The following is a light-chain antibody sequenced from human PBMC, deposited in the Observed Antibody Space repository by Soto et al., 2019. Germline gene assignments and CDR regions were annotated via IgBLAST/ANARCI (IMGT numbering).Light chain of an antibody. CDR3: AAWDDSLSGWV. CDR1: SSSIGSYF. CDR2: RNN. V-gene: IGLV1-47*01. Sequence: QSVLTQPPSASGTPGQWFTISCSGSSSSIGSYFVYWYQHLPGTAPKLLIYRNNQRPSGVPDRFSGSKSGTSASLAISGLRSEDEADYYCAAWDDSLSGWVFGGGTKLTVL. J-gene: IGLJ3*02.